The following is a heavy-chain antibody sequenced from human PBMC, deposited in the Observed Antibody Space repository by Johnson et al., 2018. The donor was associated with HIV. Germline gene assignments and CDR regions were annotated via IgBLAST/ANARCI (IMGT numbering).Heavy chain of an antibody. CDR2: IKQDGSEK. J-gene: IGHJ3*02. D-gene: IGHD3-22*01. CDR3: AREAVYYDSSGYSDAFDI. CDR1: GFTFSSYW. V-gene: IGHV3-7*01. Sequence: MQLVESGGGLVQPGGSLRLSCAASGFTFSSYWMSWVRQAPGKGLEWVANIKQDGSEKYYVDSVKGRFTISRDNAKNSLYLQMNSLIAEDTAVYYCAREAVYYDSSGYSDAFDIWGQGTMVTVSS.